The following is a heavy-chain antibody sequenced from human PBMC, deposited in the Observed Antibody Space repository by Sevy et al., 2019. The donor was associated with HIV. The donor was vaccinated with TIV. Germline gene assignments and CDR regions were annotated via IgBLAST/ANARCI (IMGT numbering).Heavy chain of an antibody. Sequence: GGSLRLSCAASGITFKNYAMNWVRQAPGKGLNWVSSIFGRGGPTYYADSVRGRFTISRDTSKNTLFLQMNSLRTEDTALYYCAGGRFDSSGSFDAFDIWGQGTMVTVSS. CDR3: AGGRFDSSGSFDAFDI. D-gene: IGHD3-22*01. J-gene: IGHJ3*02. CDR1: GITFKNYA. V-gene: IGHV3-23*01. CDR2: IFGRGGPT.